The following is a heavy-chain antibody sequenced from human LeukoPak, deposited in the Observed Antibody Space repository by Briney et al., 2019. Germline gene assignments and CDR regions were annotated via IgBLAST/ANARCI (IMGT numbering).Heavy chain of an antibody. CDR2: IYTSGST. CDR3: ARHFSSPYHYYYMDV. Sequence: SETLSLTCTVSGGSISSYYWSWIRQPPGKGLEWIGYIYTSGSTNYNPSLKSRVTISVDTSKNQFSLKLSSVTAADTAVYYCARHFSSPYHYYYMDVWGKGTTVTVSS. D-gene: IGHD3-3*02. V-gene: IGHV4-4*09. J-gene: IGHJ6*03. CDR1: GGSISSYY.